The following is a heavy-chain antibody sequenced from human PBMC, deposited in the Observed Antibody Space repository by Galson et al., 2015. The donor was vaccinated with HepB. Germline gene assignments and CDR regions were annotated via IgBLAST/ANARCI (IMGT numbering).Heavy chain of an antibody. CDR3: TTYYSDYALSYGMDV. D-gene: IGHD4-17*01. CDR1: GFPFSNAW. J-gene: IGHJ6*02. V-gene: IGHV3-15*01. Sequence: SLRLSCAASGFPFSNAWMSWVRQAPGKGLEWVGRIKSRTDGGTTDYVAPVKGRFTISRDDSKNTLYLQMNSLKSEDTAVYYCTTYYSDYALSYGMDVWGQGTTVTVSS. CDR2: IKSRTDGGTT.